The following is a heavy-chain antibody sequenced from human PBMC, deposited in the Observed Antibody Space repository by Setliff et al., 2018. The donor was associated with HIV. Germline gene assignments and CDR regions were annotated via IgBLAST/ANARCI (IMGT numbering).Heavy chain of an antibody. CDR2: ISSGSVNI. Sequence: GGSLRLSCEASGFTFSIYNMNWVRQAPGKGLEWVSYISSGSVNIFYADSVKGRFTISRDNAKNSLYLQMNSLRAEDTAIYYCARGSLRGVLALGMDVWGQGTTVTVSS. J-gene: IGHJ6*02. V-gene: IGHV3-48*04. D-gene: IGHD3-10*01. CDR3: ARGSLRGVLALGMDV. CDR1: GFTFSIYN.